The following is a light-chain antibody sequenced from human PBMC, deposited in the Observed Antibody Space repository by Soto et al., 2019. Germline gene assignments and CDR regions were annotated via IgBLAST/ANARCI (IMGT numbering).Light chain of an antibody. CDR3: RSYAGSSSVV. V-gene: IGLV2-8*01. CDR2: EVS. CDR1: SSDVGGYNY. Sequence: QSVLTQPPSASGSPGQSVTISCTGTSSDVGGYNYVSWYQQHPGKAPKLMIYEVSKRPSGVPDRFSGSKSGNTASLTVSGLQAEDEADYYCRSYAGSSSVVFGGGTKLTVL. J-gene: IGLJ2*01.